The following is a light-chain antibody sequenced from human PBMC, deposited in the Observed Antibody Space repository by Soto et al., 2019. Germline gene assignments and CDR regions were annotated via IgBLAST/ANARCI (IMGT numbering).Light chain of an antibody. J-gene: IGKJ1*01. V-gene: IGKV1-5*01. CDR2: DAY. Sequence: ITMNLSPSTXSEKNKNRVPTACRASQSISSWLAWYQQKTGKXPXXLIYDAYTLESGVTTSFSGSGYGTELPPTFLSLQNDDLATYYCEHYFIYRTFCEVT. CDR1: QSISSW. CDR3: EHYFIYRT.